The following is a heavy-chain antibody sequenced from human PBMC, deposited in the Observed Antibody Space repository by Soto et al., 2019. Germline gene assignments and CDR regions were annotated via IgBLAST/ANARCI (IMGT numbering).Heavy chain of an antibody. CDR3: AKDVVVPAAIGGYYYYGMDV. V-gene: IGHV3-30*18. D-gene: IGHD2-2*01. CDR1: GFTFSSYG. Sequence: QVQLVESGGGVVQPGRSLRLSCAASGFTFSSYGMHWVRQAPGKGLEWVAVISYDGSNKYYADSVKGRFTISRDNSKNPLYLQMNSLGAEDTAVYYCAKDVVVPAAIGGYYYYGMDVWGQGTTVTVSS. CDR2: ISYDGSNK. J-gene: IGHJ6*02.